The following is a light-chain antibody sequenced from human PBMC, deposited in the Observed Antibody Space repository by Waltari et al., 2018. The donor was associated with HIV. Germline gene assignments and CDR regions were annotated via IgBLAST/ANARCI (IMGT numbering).Light chain of an antibody. Sequence: HSVLTQPASVSATPGQRVTISCSGSGPNIGINTVSWYQIFPGTAPKLFIFGDDQRPSGVPDRFSGSKSGTSASLTISGLQSEDEATYFCAAWDDSLNGQVVFGGGTLLTVL. CDR3: AAWDDSLNGQVV. CDR1: GPNIGINT. J-gene: IGLJ2*01. V-gene: IGLV1-44*01. CDR2: GDD.